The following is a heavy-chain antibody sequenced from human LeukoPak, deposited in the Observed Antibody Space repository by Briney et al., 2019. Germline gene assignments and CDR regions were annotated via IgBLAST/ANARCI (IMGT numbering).Heavy chain of an antibody. D-gene: IGHD5-12*01. CDR3: ARECVEFSGYSWFDP. CDR1: GYSISSGYY. Sequence: SETLSLTCTVSGYSISSGYYWGWIRQPPGKGLEWIGSIYHSGSTYYNPPLKSRVTISVDTSRNQFSLKLSSVTAADTAVYYCARECVEFSGYSWFDPWGQGTLVTVSS. V-gene: IGHV4-38-2*02. J-gene: IGHJ5*02. CDR2: IYHSGST.